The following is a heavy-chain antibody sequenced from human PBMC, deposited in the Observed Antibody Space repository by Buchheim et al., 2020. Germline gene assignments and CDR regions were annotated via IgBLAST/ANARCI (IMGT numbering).Heavy chain of an antibody. CDR1: GFTFSSYG. J-gene: IGHJ5*02. Sequence: QVQLVESGGGVVQPGRSLRLSCAASGFTFSSYGMHWVRQAPGKGLEWVAVIWYDGSNKYYADSVKGRFTISRDNSKNTLYLQMNSLRAEDTAVYYCARDRVALAFMVRGVIPWFDPWGQGTL. V-gene: IGHV3-33*01. CDR3: ARDRVALAFMVRGVIPWFDP. D-gene: IGHD3-10*01. CDR2: IWYDGSNK.